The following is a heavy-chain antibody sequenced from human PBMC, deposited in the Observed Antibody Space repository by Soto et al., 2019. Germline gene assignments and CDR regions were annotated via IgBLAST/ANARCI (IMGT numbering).Heavy chain of an antibody. V-gene: IGHV4-59*01. Sequence: SETLSLTCTVSGGSISSYYWSWIRQPPGKGLEWIGYIYYSGSTNYNPSLKSRVTISVDTSKNQFSLKLSSVTAADTAVYYCARGKTSSGYYYWFDPWGQGTLVTVSS. CDR1: GGSISSYY. D-gene: IGHD3-22*01. J-gene: IGHJ5*02. CDR3: ARGKTSSGYYYWFDP. CDR2: IYYSGST.